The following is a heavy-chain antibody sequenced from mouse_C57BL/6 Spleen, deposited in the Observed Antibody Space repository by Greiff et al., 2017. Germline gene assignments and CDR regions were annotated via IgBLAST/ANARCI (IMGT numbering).Heavy chain of an antibody. CDR3: AKNCNYFYFDV. Sequence: QVQLQQSGPGLVQPSQSLSLTCTVSGFSLTSYGVHWVRQPPGKGLEWLGVIWRGGSTDHNAAFMSRLSLTKDNSKSQVFFKMNSLQADDTAIFYCAKNCNYFYFDVRGTGTAVIVCS. V-gene: IGHV2-5*01. CDR1: GFSLTSYG. CDR2: IWRGGST. J-gene: IGHJ1*03.